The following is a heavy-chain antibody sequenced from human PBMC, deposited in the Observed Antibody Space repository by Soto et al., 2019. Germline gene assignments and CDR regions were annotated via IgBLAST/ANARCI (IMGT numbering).Heavy chain of an antibody. CDR3: ARGKAVAGTGYFDY. CDR2: INHSGST. J-gene: IGHJ4*02. D-gene: IGHD6-19*01. Sequence: SETLSLTCAVYGGSFSGYYWSWIRPPPGKGLEWIGEINHSGSTNYNPSLKSRVTISVDTSKNQFSLKLSSVTAADTAVYYGARGKAVAGTGYFDYWGQGTLVTVSS. CDR1: GGSFSGYY. V-gene: IGHV4-34*01.